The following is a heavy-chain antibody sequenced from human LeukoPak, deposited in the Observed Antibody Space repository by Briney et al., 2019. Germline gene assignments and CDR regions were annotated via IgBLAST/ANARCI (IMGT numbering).Heavy chain of an antibody. D-gene: IGHD3-3*01. J-gene: IGHJ6*03. CDR2: IYHSGST. CDR1: GGSISSSNW. CDR3: ARGVENYYYYYYMDV. V-gene: IGHV4-4*02. Sequence: SETLSLTCAVSGGSISSSNWWSWVRQPPGKGLEWIGEIYHSGSTNYNPSLKSRVTISVDKSKNQFSLKLSSVTAADTAVYYCARGVENYYYYYYMDVWGKGTTVTVSS.